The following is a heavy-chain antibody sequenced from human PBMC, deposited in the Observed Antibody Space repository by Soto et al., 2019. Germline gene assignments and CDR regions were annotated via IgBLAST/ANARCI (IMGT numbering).Heavy chain of an antibody. V-gene: IGHV1-3*01. Sequence: VQLVQSGAEVKKPGASVKVSCKASGYSFINYPMQWVRQAPGQSLEWMGWINAGNSNTKYSQNFQGRVTITRDTSASTAYMELGSLRSEDTTVYYCATTYYYDGAGVDAFDLWGQGTMVIVSP. CDR3: ATTYYYDGAGVDAFDL. CDR1: GYSFINYP. CDR2: INAGNSNT. J-gene: IGHJ3*01. D-gene: IGHD3-22*01.